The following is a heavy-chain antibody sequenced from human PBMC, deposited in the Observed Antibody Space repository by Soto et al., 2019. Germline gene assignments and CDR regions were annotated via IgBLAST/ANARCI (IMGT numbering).Heavy chain of an antibody. Sequence: QVQLVESGGGVVQPGRSLRLSCAASGFTFSSYGMHWVRQAPGKGLEWVAVISYDGSNKYYADSVKGRFTISRDNSKNTLYLQMNSLRAEDTAVYYCAKDRGPRIAVAEQFFDYWGQGTLVTVSS. CDR2: ISYDGSNK. V-gene: IGHV3-30*18. CDR1: GFTFSSYG. J-gene: IGHJ4*02. D-gene: IGHD6-19*01. CDR3: AKDRGPRIAVAEQFFDY.